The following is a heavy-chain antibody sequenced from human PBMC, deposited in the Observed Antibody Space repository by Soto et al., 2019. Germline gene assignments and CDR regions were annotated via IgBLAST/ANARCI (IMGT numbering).Heavy chain of an antibody. D-gene: IGHD6-19*01. V-gene: IGHV3-23*01. CDR2: IAGKT. CDR1: GFTLSNSV. J-gene: IGHJ4*02. CDR3: VKNQGSAWYFDY. Sequence: GGSLRLSCATSGFTLSNSVMSWVRQAPGKGLEWVSTIAGKTYYSDSVKGRFTISRDNSQSTLYLQLNSLRAEDTAVYYCVKNQGSAWYFDYWGQGTLVTV.